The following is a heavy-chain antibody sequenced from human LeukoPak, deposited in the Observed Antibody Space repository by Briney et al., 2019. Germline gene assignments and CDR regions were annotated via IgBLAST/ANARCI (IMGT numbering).Heavy chain of an antibody. Sequence: GGSLTLSCAASGFPFRTNWMSWVRQAPGKGLQWVANIKQDGTEKFYVDSVKGRFTISRDNAKTTLYLQMDSLRVEDTAVYYCAREADNWFDPWGQGTLVTVSS. CDR1: GFPFRTNW. V-gene: IGHV3-7*01. CDR3: AREADNWFDP. J-gene: IGHJ5*02. CDR2: IKQDGTEK.